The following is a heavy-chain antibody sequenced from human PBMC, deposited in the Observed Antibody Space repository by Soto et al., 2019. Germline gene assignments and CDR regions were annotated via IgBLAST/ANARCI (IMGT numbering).Heavy chain of an antibody. Sequence: GSLRLSCAASGFTFSSYAMHWVRQAPGKGLEWVAVISYDGSNKYYADSVKGRFTISRDNSKNTLYLQMNSLRAEDTAVYYCARGELQLALYYYYYYGMDVWGQGTTVTV. CDR3: ARGELQLALYYYYYYGMDV. D-gene: IGHD6-6*01. CDR1: GFTFSSYA. CDR2: ISYDGSNK. V-gene: IGHV3-30-3*01. J-gene: IGHJ6*02.